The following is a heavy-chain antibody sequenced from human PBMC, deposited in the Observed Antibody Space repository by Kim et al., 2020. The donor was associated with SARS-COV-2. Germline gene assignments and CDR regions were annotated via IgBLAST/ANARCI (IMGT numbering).Heavy chain of an antibody. D-gene: IGHD5-12*01. CDR1: GFTFSNYA. J-gene: IGHJ4*02. CDR3: AKGVWPSELNSACDCYLDD. Sequence: GGSLRLSCAASGFTFSNYAMHWVRQAPGKGPEWVAAISNDGNNKYYADSVKGRFTISRDNSKNTLFLQMDSLRPEDTAVYHCAKGVWPSELNSACDCYLDDWGQGTLVTVSS. V-gene: IGHV3-30*18. CDR2: ISNDGNNK.